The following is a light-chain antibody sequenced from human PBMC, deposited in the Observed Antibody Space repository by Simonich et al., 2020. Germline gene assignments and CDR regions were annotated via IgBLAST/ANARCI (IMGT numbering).Light chain of an antibody. V-gene: IGLV6-57*03. CDR2: EDN. CDR1: SGSSASNY. CDR3: QSYDSSNQV. Sequence: NFMLTQPHSVSESPGKTVTISCTRSSGSSASNYVQWYQQRPGSAPTTVIYEDNHRPSGVPDRFSGSSDSSSNSASLTISGLKTEDEADYYCQSYDSSNQVFGGGTKLTVL. J-gene: IGLJ3*02.